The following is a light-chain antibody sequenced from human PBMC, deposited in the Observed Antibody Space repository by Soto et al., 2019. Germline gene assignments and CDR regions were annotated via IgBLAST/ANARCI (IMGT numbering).Light chain of an antibody. CDR1: QSVSSSY. CDR3: QQYGSSPRT. J-gene: IGKJ1*01. Sequence: EIVLTQSPGTLSLSPGERATLSCRASQSVSSSYLGWYQQKPGQAPRLLMYGASSRATGIPERFSGSGSGTDFTLTIRRLEPEDFAVYYCQQYGSSPRTFGQGTKVDIK. CDR2: GAS. V-gene: IGKV3-20*01.